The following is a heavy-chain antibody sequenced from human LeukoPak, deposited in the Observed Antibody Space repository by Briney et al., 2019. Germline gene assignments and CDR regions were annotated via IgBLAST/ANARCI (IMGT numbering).Heavy chain of an antibody. CDR1: GFTFSSYG. CDR2: IRYDGSNK. D-gene: IGHD3-10*01. V-gene: IGHV3-30*02. Sequence: GGSLRLSCAASGFTFSSYGMHWVRQAPGKGLEWVAFIRYDGSNKYYADSVKGRFTISRDNSKNTLYLQMNSLRAEDTAVYYCAKDRGLRFGDKGYAFDIWGQGTMVTVSS. CDR3: AKDRGLRFGDKGYAFDI. J-gene: IGHJ3*02.